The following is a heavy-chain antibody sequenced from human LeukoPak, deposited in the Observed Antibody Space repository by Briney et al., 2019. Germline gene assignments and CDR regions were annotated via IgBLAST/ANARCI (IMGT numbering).Heavy chain of an antibody. CDR3: ARGIVDSNSWYYYYYGMDV. CDR1: GGSISSGGYS. CDR2: IYLSGST. Sequence: SETRSLTCAVSGGSISSGGYSWSWIRQPPGKGLEWIGFIYLSGSTYYNPSLKSRVTISVDRSKNQFSLKVSSVTAADTAVYYCARGIVDSNSWYYYYYGMDVWGQGTTVTVSS. D-gene: IGHD6-13*01. J-gene: IGHJ6*02. V-gene: IGHV4-30-2*01.